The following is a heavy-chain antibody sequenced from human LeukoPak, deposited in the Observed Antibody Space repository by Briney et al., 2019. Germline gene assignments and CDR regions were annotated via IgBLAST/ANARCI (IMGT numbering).Heavy chain of an antibody. D-gene: IGHD2-2*01. CDR1: GFTFSSYG. CDR3: AKQGIVVVPAAMILYFDY. Sequence: PGGSLRLSCAASGFTFSSYGMHWVRQAPGKGLEWVAFIRYDGSNKYYADSVKARFTISRDNSKNTLYLQMNSLRAEDTAVYYCAKQGIVVVPAAMILYFDYWGQGTLVTVSS. CDR2: IRYDGSNK. V-gene: IGHV3-30*02. J-gene: IGHJ4*02.